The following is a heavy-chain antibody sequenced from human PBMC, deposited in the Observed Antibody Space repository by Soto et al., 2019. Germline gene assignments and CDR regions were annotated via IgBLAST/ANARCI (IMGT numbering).Heavy chain of an antibody. Sequence: PSETRSRTCAVSGGSISIGGYSWSCIRRPAGKGLEWIGHISYSGSTNYTPSLKSRVTITVDTSKKQFSLKLASVTAADTAVYYCGRGRDGYNYPNFDYWGQGTLVTVSS. V-gene: IGHV4-61*10. CDR3: GRGRDGYNYPNFDY. CDR1: GGSISIGGYS. CDR2: ISYSGST. D-gene: IGHD5-12*01. J-gene: IGHJ4*02.